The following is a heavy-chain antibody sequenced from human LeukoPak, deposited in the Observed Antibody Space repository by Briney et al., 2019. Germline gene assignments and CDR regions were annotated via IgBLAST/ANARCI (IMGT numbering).Heavy chain of an antibody. CDR1: GFTFSSYS. Sequence: PGGSLRLSCAASGFTFSSYSMNWVRQAPGKGLGWVSSISSSSSYIYYADSVKGRFTISRDNAKNSLYLQMNSLRAEDTAVYYCARGSQGMTHDYWGQGTLVTVSS. J-gene: IGHJ4*02. V-gene: IGHV3-21*01. D-gene: IGHD2-21*02. CDR2: ISSSSSYI. CDR3: ARGSQGMTHDY.